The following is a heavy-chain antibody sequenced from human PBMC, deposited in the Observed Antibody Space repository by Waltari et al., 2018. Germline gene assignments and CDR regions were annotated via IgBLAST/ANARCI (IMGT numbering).Heavy chain of an antibody. D-gene: IGHD3-16*01. CDR3: ARRFMTGEGLTLNWLDP. J-gene: IGHJ5*02. CDR2: IYPGDSVT. Sequence: VQLVQSGAEVKKPGESLRISCRDSGYGFDRYWIAWVRQRPGKGLEWMGHIYPGDSVTRYNPSFQGQVTISADKSVTTVYLQWSSLKTSDSGIYYCARRFMTGEGLTLNWLDPWGQGTLVTVSS. V-gene: IGHV5-51*01. CDR1: GYGFDRYW.